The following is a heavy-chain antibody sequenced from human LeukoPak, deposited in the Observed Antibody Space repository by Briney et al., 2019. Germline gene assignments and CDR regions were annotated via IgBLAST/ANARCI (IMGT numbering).Heavy chain of an antibody. V-gene: IGHV4-39*01. Sequence: PSETLSLTCTVSGGSISSSTYYWAWIRQSPGKGLEWIGSITYSGSTYYNPSLESRVTISVDTSKNQFSLRLISVIAVDTAVYYCARQGVGATDCWGQGTLVTVSS. CDR2: ITYSGST. CDR3: ARQGVGATDC. CDR1: GGSISSSTYY. J-gene: IGHJ4*02. D-gene: IGHD1-26*01.